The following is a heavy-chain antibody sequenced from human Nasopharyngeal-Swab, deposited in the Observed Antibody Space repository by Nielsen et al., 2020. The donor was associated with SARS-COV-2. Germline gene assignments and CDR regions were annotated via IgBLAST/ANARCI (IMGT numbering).Heavy chain of an antibody. CDR2: INHSGST. Sequence: RQALGKGLEWIGEINHSGSTNYNPSLKSRVTISVDTSKNQFSLKLSSVTAADTAVYYCARGTSNYYDSSGTIDYWGQGTLVTVSS. CDR3: ARGTSNYYDSSGTIDY. J-gene: IGHJ4*02. D-gene: IGHD3-22*01. V-gene: IGHV4-34*01.